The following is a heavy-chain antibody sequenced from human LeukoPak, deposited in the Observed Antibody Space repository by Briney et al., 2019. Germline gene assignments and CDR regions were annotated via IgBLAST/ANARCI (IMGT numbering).Heavy chain of an antibody. Sequence: ASVKVSCEASGSTFSSYAISWVRQAPGQGLEWMGGIIPIFGTANYAQKFQGRVTITADVSTSTAYMELSSLRSEDTAVYYCARGWDSSGQMPFLYWGQGTLVTVSS. D-gene: IGHD3-22*01. CDR3: ARGWDSSGQMPFLY. CDR1: GSTFSSYA. CDR2: IIPIFGTA. J-gene: IGHJ4*02. V-gene: IGHV1-69*13.